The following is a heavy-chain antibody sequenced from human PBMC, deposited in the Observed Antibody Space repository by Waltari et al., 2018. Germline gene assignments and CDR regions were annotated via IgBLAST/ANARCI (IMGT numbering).Heavy chain of an antibody. D-gene: IGHD2-2*01. J-gene: IGHJ4*02. CDR1: GSIFSRFW. V-gene: IGHV3-7*03. CDR2: INQDGSET. Sequence: EVQVVESGGGLVPPGGSLRLSWNGSGSIFSRFWMSWVRQAPGKGLEWVANINQDGSETNYVDSVKGRFTISRDNAESSLYLQMISLRAEDTAVYYCLRDRRGPALFDYWGQGSLVTVSS. CDR3: LRDRRGPALFDY.